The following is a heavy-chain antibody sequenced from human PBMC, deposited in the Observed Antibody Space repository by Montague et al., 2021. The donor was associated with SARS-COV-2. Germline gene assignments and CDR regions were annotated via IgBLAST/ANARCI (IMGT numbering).Heavy chain of an antibody. D-gene: IGHD2-15*01. CDR3: ARGLPYQMVAGAIPNYSMDV. CDR2: IYYSGTT. Sequence: TLSLTCTVSGASISSGGFYWSWLRQHPRKGLEWIGFIYYSGTTYHNPSLKSRLTISIDTSKNQFSLKLSSVTAADTAVYYCARGLPYQMVAGAIPNYSMDVWGQGTTVPVSS. J-gene: IGHJ6*02. V-gene: IGHV4-31*03. CDR1: GASISSGGFY.